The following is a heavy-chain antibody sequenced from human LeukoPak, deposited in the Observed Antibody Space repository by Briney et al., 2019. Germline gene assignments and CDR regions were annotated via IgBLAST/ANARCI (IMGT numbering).Heavy chain of an antibody. Sequence: GGSLRLSCAASGFTFRSYGMHWVRQAPGKGPEWVAVIWYDGSKKYYADSVKGRFTISRDNSKNTLYLQMNSLRAEDTAVYYCASYSGSYYAAFDIWGQGTMVTVSS. CDR1: GFTFRSYG. D-gene: IGHD1-26*01. V-gene: IGHV3-33*01. CDR3: ASYSGSYYAAFDI. J-gene: IGHJ3*02. CDR2: IWYDGSKK.